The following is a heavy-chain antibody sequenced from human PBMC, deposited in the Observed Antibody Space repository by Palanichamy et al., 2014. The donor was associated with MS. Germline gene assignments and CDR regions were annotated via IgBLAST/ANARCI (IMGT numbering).Heavy chain of an antibody. CDR1: GDSVSSNSAA. V-gene: IGHV6-1*01. CDR3: AAGWALVS. D-gene: IGHD1-26*01. Sequence: QVQLQQSGPGLVKPSQTLSLTCAISGDSVSSNSAAWNWIRQSPSRGLEWLGRTYYRSKWFFDYALSVRSRITINPDTSKNQFSLHLNSMTPGDTAVYYCAAGWALVSWGQGTLVTVSS. CDR2: TYYRSKWFF. J-gene: IGHJ5*02.